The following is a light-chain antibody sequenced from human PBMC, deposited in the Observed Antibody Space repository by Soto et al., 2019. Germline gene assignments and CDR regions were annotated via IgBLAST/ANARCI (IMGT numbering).Light chain of an antibody. CDR1: NSDVGLYNL. J-gene: IGLJ2*01. Sequence: QSVLTQPASVSGSPGQSITISCTGTNSDVGLYNLVSWYQKYPGKAPKMISYEGTKRPSGVSNRFSGSKSGNTDSLTISGLQAEDEADYFCCSYARTGTMVCGGGTKLTVL. CDR2: EGT. V-gene: IGLV2-23*01. CDR3: CSYARTGTMV.